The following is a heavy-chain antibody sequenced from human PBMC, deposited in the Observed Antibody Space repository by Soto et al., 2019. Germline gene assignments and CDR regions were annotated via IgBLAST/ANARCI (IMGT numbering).Heavy chain of an antibody. J-gene: IGHJ4*02. CDR1: GFTFSSYA. CDR2: ISYDGSNK. V-gene: IGHV3-30-3*01. D-gene: IGHD1-26*01. CDR3: ARDRELYN. Sequence: QVQLVESGGGVVQPGRSLRLSCAASGFTFSSYAMHWVRQAPGKGLEWVAVISYDGSNKYYADSVKGRFTISRDNSKNTLYLQRNSLRAEDTAVYYYARDRELYNWGQGTLVTVSS.